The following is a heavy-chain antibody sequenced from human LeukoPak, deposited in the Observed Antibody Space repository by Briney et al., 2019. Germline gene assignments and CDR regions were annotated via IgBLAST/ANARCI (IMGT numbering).Heavy chain of an antibody. CDR2: IYTSGST. V-gene: IGHV4-61*02. CDR3: ARDRFGPGDAFDI. CDR1: GGSISSGSYY. Sequence: SETLSLTCTVSGGSISSGSYYWSWIRQPAGKGLEWIGRIYTSGSTNYNPSLKSRVTISVDTSKNQFSLKLSSVTAADTAVYYCARDRFGPGDAFDIWGQGTMVTVSS. J-gene: IGHJ3*02. D-gene: IGHD3-16*01.